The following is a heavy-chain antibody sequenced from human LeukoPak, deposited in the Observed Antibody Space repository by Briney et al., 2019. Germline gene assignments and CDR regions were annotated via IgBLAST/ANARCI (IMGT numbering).Heavy chain of an antibody. D-gene: IGHD3-3*01. V-gene: IGHV3-23*01. CDR1: GFTFSSYA. CDR3: AKDRADFWSGRDAFDI. Sequence: GGSLRLSCAASGFTFSSYAMSWVRQAPGKGLEWVSAISGSGGSTYYADSVKGRFTVSRDNSKNTLCLQMNSLRAEDTAVYYCAKDRADFWSGRDAFDIWGQGTMVTVSS. CDR2: ISGSGGST. J-gene: IGHJ3*02.